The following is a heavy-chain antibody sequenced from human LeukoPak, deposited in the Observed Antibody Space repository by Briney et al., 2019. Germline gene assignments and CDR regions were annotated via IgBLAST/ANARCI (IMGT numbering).Heavy chain of an antibody. V-gene: IGHV3-74*01. CDR2: INSDGSST. CDR1: GFTFSSYW. J-gene: IGHJ5*02. Sequence: GGSLRLSCAASGFTFSSYWMHWVRQAPGKGLVWVSRINSDGSSTSYADSVKGRFTISRDNAKNTLYLQMNSLRAEDTAVYYCAREQRIAENWFDPWGQRTLVTVSS. D-gene: IGHD6-13*01. CDR3: AREQRIAENWFDP.